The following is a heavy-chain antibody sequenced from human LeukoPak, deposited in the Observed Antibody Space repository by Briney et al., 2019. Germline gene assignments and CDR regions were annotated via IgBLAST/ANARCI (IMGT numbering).Heavy chain of an antibody. J-gene: IGHJ5*02. Sequence: GASVKVSCKASGGTFSSYAISWVRQAPGQGLEWMGRIIPILGIANYAQKFQGRVTITADKSTSTAYMELSSLRSEDTAVYYCARGVVGATNWFDPWGQGTLVTVSS. D-gene: IGHD1-26*01. CDR3: ARGVVGATNWFDP. CDR1: GGTFSSYA. CDR2: IIPILGIA. V-gene: IGHV1-69*04.